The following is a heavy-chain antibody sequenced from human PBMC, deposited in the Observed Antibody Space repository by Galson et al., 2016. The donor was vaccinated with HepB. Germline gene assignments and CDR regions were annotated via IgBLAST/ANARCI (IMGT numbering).Heavy chain of an antibody. Sequence: SLRLSCAVSGFTFDDYAMHWVRQAPGKGLVWVSRINTDGSSTSYADAMKGRFTISRDNAKNPLYLQMNSLRAEDTAVYYCARGVPYYYSSGSYYLDYWGQGTLVTVSS. V-gene: IGHV3-74*01. CDR3: ARGVPYYYSSGSYYLDY. D-gene: IGHD3-10*01. CDR2: INTDGSST. J-gene: IGHJ4*02. CDR1: GFTFDDYA.